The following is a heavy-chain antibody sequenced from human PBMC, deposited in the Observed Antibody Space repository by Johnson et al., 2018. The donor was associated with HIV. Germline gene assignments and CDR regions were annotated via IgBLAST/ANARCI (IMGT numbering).Heavy chain of an antibody. CDR3: ARPRGYSSRNDSFDI. J-gene: IGHJ3*02. V-gene: IGHV3-30-3*01. CDR1: GFTFSSYA. CDR2: ISYDGSNK. Sequence: VQLVESGGGVVQPGRSLRLSCAASGFTFSSYAMHWVRQAPGKGLEWVAVISYDGSNKYYADSVRGRFTISRDNSKNTLYLQMNRLGAEYMAVYYCARPRGYSSRNDSFDIWDQGTMVTVSS. D-gene: IGHD5-18*01.